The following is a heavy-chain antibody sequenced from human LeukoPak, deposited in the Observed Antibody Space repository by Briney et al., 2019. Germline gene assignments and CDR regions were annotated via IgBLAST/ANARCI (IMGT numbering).Heavy chain of an antibody. V-gene: IGHV4-59*10. CDR1: GGSFSGYY. CDR2: VYTSGST. D-gene: IGHD3-10*01. Sequence: SETLSLTCAVYGGSFSGYYWGWIRQPPGKGLEWIGRVYTSGSTNYNPSLKSRVTISVDTSKNQFSLKLSSVTAADTAVYYCAGGVTIVRGTSKHFDYWGQGTLVTVSS. J-gene: IGHJ4*02. CDR3: AGGVTIVRGTSKHFDY.